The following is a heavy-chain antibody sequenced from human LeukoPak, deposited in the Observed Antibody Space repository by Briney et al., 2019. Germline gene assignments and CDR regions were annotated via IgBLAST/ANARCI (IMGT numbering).Heavy chain of an antibody. Sequence: GGSLRLSCAASGFTFSSYWMSWVRQAPGKGLEWVANIKQDGSEKYYVDSVKGRFTISRDNAKNSLYLQMNSLRAEDTAVYYCARDRPSGIFGVVSEIDYWGQGTLVTVSS. CDR1: GFTFSSYW. V-gene: IGHV3-7*01. CDR3: ARDRPSGIFGVVSEIDY. J-gene: IGHJ4*02. CDR2: IKQDGSEK. D-gene: IGHD3-3*01.